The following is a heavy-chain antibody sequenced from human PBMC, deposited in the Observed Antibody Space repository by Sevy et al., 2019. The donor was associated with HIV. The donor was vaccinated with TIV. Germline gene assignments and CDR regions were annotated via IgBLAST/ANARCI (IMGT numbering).Heavy chain of an antibody. J-gene: IGHJ4*02. CDR2: ISGSGCST. V-gene: IGHV3-23*01. CDR1: GFTFSSYA. CDR3: AKVAYYYDSSGREDEFDY. Sequence: GGSLRLSCAASGFTFSSYAMSWVRQAPGKGLEWVSAISGSGCSTYYADSVKGRFTISRDNSKNTLYLQMNSLRAEDTAVYYCAKVAYYYDSSGREDEFDYWGQGTLVTVSS. D-gene: IGHD3-22*01.